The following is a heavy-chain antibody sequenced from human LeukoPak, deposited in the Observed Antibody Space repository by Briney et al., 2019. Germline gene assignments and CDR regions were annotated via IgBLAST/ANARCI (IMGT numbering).Heavy chain of an antibody. J-gene: IGHJ3*02. CDR3: ARDWYDNSDAFDI. CDR1: GFTFNKHG. Sequence: PGGSLRLSCAASGFTFNKHGMHWVRQAPGKGLEWVSSISSSSSYIYYADSLKGRFTISRDNAKNSLYLQMNSLRAVDTAVYFCARDWYDNSDAFDIWGQGTMATVSS. CDR2: ISSSSSYI. V-gene: IGHV3-21*01. D-gene: IGHD3-9*01.